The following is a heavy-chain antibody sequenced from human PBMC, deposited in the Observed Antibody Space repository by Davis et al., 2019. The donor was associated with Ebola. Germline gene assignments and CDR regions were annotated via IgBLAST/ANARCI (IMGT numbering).Heavy chain of an antibody. CDR3: ARRADWNFAFDY. Sequence: GESLKISCKGSGYSFTSYWIAWVRQMPGKGLEWMGIIYAGDSDARYSPSFEGQVTISVDRSFTTAYLQWRSLKASDTATYYCARRADWNFAFDYWGQGTLVTVSS. V-gene: IGHV5-51*01. CDR2: IYAGDSDA. J-gene: IGHJ4*02. CDR1: GYSFTSYW. D-gene: IGHD1-7*01.